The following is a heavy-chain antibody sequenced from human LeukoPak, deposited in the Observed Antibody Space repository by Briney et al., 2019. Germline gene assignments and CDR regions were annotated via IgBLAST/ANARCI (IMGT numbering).Heavy chain of an antibody. D-gene: IGHD6-19*01. CDR1: GFTFSSYG. J-gene: IGHJ5*02. V-gene: IGHV3-30*02. Sequence: GGSLRLSCAASGFTFSSYGMHWVRQAPGKGLEWVAVIWHDGGNKYYADSVKGRFTISRDNSKNILFLQMNSLRAEDTAVYYCATMQWLEGVDWFDPWGQGTLVTVSS. CDR3: ATMQWLEGVDWFDP. CDR2: IWHDGGNK.